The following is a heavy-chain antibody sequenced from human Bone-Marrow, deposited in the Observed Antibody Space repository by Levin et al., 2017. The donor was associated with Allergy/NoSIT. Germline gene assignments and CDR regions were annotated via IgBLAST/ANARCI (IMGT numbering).Heavy chain of an antibody. J-gene: IGHJ4*02. CDR3: AKDRGGAGYFDY. Sequence: GGSLRLSCAASGFTFSSYAMSWVRQAPGKGLEWVSAISGSGGSTYYADSVKGRFTISRDNSKNRLYLQMNSLRAEDTAVYYCAKDRGGAGYFDYWGQGTLVTVSS. CDR2: ISGSGGST. D-gene: IGHD3-16*01. CDR1: GFTFSSYA. V-gene: IGHV3-23*01.